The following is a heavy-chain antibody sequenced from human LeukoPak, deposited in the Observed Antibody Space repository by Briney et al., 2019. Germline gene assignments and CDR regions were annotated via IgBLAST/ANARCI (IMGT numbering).Heavy chain of an antibody. V-gene: IGHV1-2*02. Sequence: GASVKVSCKASGYTFTGYYMHWVRQAPGQGLEWMGWINPNSGGTNYAQKFQGRVTMTRDTSISTAYMELSRLRSDDTAVYYCASARYCSGGSCYFVALDYWGQGTLVTVSS. D-gene: IGHD2-15*01. J-gene: IGHJ4*02. CDR3: ASARYCSGGSCYFVALDY. CDR2: INPNSGGT. CDR1: GYTFTGYY.